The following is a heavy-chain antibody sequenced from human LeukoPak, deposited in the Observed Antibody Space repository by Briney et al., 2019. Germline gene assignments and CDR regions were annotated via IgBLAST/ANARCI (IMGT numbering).Heavy chain of an antibody. CDR1: VFSARNYW. J-gene: IGHJ4*02. D-gene: IGHD6-13*01. CDR2: IKQDGSQE. CDR3: VREWAGGLAAAGTRIEGSY. V-gene: IGHV3-7*01. Sequence: GGSLRLSCVVSVFSARNYWMSWVRQAPGKGPEWVANIKQDGSQENYVDSVKGRFTISRDNAKNSVYLQMNGLLVEDTAVYYCVREWAGGLAAAGTRIEGSYWGQGTQVIVSS.